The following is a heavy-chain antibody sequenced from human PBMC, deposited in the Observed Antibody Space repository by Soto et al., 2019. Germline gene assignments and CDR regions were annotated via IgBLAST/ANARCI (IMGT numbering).Heavy chain of an antibody. V-gene: IGHV1-2*04. CDR1: GYTFTGYY. J-gene: IGHJ5*02. Sequence: QVQLVQSGAEVKKPGASVKVSCKASGYTFTGYYMHWVRQAPGQGLEWMGWINPNSGGTNYAQKFQGWVTMTRDTSISTAYMELRRVRSDDTAVYYCARGDYDFWSGYYTDGWFDPWGQGTLVTVSS. CDR2: INPNSGGT. CDR3: ARGDYDFWSGYYTDGWFDP. D-gene: IGHD3-3*01.